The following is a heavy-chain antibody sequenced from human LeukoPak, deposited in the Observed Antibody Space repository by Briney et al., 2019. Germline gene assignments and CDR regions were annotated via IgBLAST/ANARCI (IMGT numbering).Heavy chain of an antibody. V-gene: IGHV1-69*04. CDR3: AAGGYYSTIDY. CDR2: IIPILGIA. J-gene: IGHJ4*02. CDR1: GGTFSSYA. Sequence: SVKVSCKASGGTFSSYAISWVRQAPGQGLEWMGRIIPILGIANYAQKFQGRVTITADKSTSTAYMELSSLRSEDKAVYYCAAGGYYSTIDYWGQGTLVTVSS. D-gene: IGHD3-22*01.